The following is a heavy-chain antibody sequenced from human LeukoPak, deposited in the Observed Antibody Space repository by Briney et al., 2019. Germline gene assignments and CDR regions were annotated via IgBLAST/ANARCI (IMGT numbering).Heavy chain of an antibody. J-gene: IGHJ5*02. D-gene: IGHD4-17*01. CDR2: INAGNGNT. V-gene: IGHV1-3*01. CDR3: ARDAVMTTVTTRPLESWFDP. Sequence: ASVKVSCKASGYTFTSYAMHWVRQAPGQRLERMGWINAGNGNTKYSQKFQGRITITRDTSASTAYMELSSLRSEDTAVYYCARDAVMTTVTTRPLESWFDPWGQGTLVTVSS. CDR1: GYTFTSYA.